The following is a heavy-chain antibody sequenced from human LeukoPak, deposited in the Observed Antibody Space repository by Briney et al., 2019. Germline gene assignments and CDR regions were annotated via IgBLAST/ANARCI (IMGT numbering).Heavy chain of an antibody. V-gene: IGHV1-69*01. Sequence: SVKVSCKASGGTFSSYAISWVRQAPGQGLEWMGGIIPIFGTANYAQKFQGRVTITANESTSTAYMELSSLRSEDTAVYYCASPGIAVAGFDYWGQGTLVTVSS. CDR1: GGTFSSYA. CDR3: ASPGIAVAGFDY. CDR2: IIPIFGTA. D-gene: IGHD6-19*01. J-gene: IGHJ4*02.